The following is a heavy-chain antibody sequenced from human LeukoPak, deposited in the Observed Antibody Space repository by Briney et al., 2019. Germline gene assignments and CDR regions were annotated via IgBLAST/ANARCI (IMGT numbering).Heavy chain of an antibody. V-gene: IGHV1-69*13. CDR1: GGTFSSYA. D-gene: IGHD4-17*01. CDR2: IIPIFGTA. J-gene: IGHJ3*02. Sequence: ASVKVTCKASGGTFSSYAISWVRQAPGQGLEWMGGIIPIFGTANYAQKFQGRVTITADESTSTAYMELSSLRSEDTAVYYCARQLYGDYDFDAFDIWGQGTMVTVSS. CDR3: ARQLYGDYDFDAFDI.